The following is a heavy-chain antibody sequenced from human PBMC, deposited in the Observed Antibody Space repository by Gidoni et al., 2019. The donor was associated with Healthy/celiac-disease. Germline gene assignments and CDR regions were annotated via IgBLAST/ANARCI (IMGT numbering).Heavy chain of an antibody. Sequence: QVQLVQSGAEVKKPGASVTVSCKASGYTFTSYYMHWVRQAPGQGLEWMGIINPSGGSTSYAQKFQGRVTMTRDTSTSTVYMELSSLRSEDTAVYYCARDPAVTGFDYWGQGTLVTVSS. CDR3: ARDPAVTGFDY. J-gene: IGHJ4*02. D-gene: IGHD5-18*01. CDR2: INPSGGST. CDR1: GYTFTSYY. V-gene: IGHV1-46*03.